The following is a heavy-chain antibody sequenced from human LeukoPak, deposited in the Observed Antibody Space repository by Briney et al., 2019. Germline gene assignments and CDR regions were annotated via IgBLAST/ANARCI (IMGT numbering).Heavy chain of an antibody. CDR1: GFTFSSYD. V-gene: IGHV3-13*01. Sequence: GGSLRLFCAASGFTFSSYDMHWVRQARGKGLEGVLAMGTAGDTYYPGAVQGRFTISRENAKNPLYLQMNRLRAGDTAVYYCARSRWTDDAFDIWGQGTMVSVSS. D-gene: IGHD3/OR15-3a*01. CDR2: MGTAGDT. CDR3: ARSRWTDDAFDI. J-gene: IGHJ3*02.